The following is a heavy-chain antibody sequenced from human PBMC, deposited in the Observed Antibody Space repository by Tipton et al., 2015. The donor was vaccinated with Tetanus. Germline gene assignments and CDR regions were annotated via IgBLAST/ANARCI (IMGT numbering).Heavy chain of an antibody. J-gene: IGHJ3*01. Sequence: SLRLSCTFSGSSFDDYAMHWVRQAPGKGLEWVSGIDWNSQTLIYADSVKGRFTISRDNAKNSLFLQLNSLRLEDTAFYYCAKADEHNLVGRAAFELWCRGTLVTVSS. CDR1: GSSFDDYA. CDR2: IDWNSQTL. D-gene: IGHD1-26*01. CDR3: AKADEHNLVGRAAFEL. V-gene: IGHV3-9*01.